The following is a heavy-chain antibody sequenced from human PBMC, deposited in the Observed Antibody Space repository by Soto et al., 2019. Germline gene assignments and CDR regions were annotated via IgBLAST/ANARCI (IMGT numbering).Heavy chain of an antibody. CDR2: ISSSSSTI. J-gene: IGHJ6*02. Sequence: PGGSLRLSCAASGFTFSSYSMNWVRQAPGKGLEWVSYISSSSSTIYYADSVKGRFTISRDNAKNSLYLQMNSLRAEDTAFYYCARMGCTNCVCYYYYYYGMDVWGQGTTVTVSS. D-gene: IGHD2-8*01. V-gene: IGHV3-48*01. CDR3: ARMGCTNCVCYYYYYYGMDV. CDR1: GFTFSSYS.